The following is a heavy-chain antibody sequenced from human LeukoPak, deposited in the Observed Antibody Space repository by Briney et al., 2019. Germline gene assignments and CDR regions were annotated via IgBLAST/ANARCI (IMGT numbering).Heavy chain of an antibody. J-gene: IGHJ6*02. D-gene: IGHD2-15*01. CDR3: ARVGGGSDPYYAMDV. Sequence: SETLSLTCTVSGYSISSGYYWGWIRQPPGKGLELIVSIHHSGATYYNPSLQSRVTISVDTSKNQFSLKLNSVNPEDTAVYYCARVGGGSDPYYAMDVWGQGTTVTVSS. CDR2: IHHSGAT. V-gene: IGHV4-38-2*02. CDR1: GYSISSGYY.